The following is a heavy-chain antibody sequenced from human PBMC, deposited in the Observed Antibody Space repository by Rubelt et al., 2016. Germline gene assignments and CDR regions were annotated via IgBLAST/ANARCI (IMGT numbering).Heavy chain of an antibody. D-gene: IGHD6-13*01. V-gene: IGHV3-23*01. CDR1: GFPFSTYA. J-gene: IGHJ4*02. Sequence: GESLRLSCAASGFPFSTYAMSWVRQAPGKGLEWVSGISGSGGDTFYADSVKGRFTISRDNSKNTLYLQMNSLRAEDTAVYYCTNVKDPSSWAIEYWGQGTQVTVSS. CDR3: TNVKDPSSWAIEY. CDR2: ISGSGGDT.